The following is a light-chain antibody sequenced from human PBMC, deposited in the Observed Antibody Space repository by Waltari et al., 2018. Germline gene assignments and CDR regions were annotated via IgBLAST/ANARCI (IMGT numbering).Light chain of an antibody. CDR3: QKYSSSPLT. CDR2: GAS. Sequence: VILTQSPATLSLSPGQRATLSCRASQSVSSYLAWYQQKPGQAPRLLSYGASSRATGIPDRFSGSGSGTEFTLTISSLEPEDFAVYYCQKYSSSPLTFGGGTKVEIK. CDR1: QSVSSY. J-gene: IGKJ4*01. V-gene: IGKV3-20*01.